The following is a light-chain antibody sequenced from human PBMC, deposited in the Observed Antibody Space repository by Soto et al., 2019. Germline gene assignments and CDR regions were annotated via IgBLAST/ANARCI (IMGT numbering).Light chain of an antibody. V-gene: IGKV1-39*01. CDR3: QQSYSTPR. Sequence: IKLYKSPASLSAYLGERVTLTCRASQSISSYLNWYQQKPGKAPKLLIYAASSLQSGVPSRFSGSGSGTDFTLTISSLQPEDFATYYCQQSYSTPRFGQGTKVDI. J-gene: IGKJ1*01. CDR2: AAS. CDR1: QSISSY.